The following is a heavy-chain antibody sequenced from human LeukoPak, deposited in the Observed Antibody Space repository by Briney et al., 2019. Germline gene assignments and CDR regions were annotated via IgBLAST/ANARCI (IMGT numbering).Heavy chain of an antibody. Sequence: SETLSLTCVVYGGSFSDYYWTWLRQPPGKGLECIGEINHGGTTKYNPSLKRRVTISIHTSNHQFSLKLNSVTAADTAVYCCARGEGTLAGRRCPYSFYYHVDLWGKGTTVTVSS. CDR1: GGSFSDYY. CDR2: INHGGTT. D-gene: IGHD6-19*01. J-gene: IGHJ6*03. CDR3: ARGEGTLAGRRCPYSFYYHVDL. V-gene: IGHV4-34*01.